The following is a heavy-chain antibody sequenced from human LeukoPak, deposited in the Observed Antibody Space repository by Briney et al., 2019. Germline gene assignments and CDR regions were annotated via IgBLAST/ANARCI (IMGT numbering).Heavy chain of an antibody. J-gene: IGHJ4*03. Sequence: SGGSLTLSCSVSVFTFSKYNMNWPRQAPGKGLEWLTYISNAGNTVYYAVSVRGRFTIYRDNPKTSLSLQINSLSAGDRAFYYCVRGGRWVPEVPIAYYFDTWGHGRPVTVSS. CDR2: ISNAGNTV. D-gene: IGHD2-21*01. CDR3: VRGGRWVPEVPIAYYFDT. CDR1: VFTFSKYN. V-gene: IGHV3-48*03.